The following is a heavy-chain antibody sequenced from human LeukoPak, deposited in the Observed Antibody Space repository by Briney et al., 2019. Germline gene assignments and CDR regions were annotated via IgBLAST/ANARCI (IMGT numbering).Heavy chain of an antibody. D-gene: IGHD6-6*01. J-gene: IGHJ5*02. V-gene: IGHV1-69*05. CDR3: ARSASSSGSVDP. Sequence: SVKVSCKASGGTFSSYAISWVRQAPGQGLEWMGGIIPIFGTANYAQKFQGRVTITTDEPTSTAYMELSSLRSEDTAVSYCARSASSSGSVDPWGQGTLVTVSS. CDR1: GGTFSSYA. CDR2: IIPIFGTA.